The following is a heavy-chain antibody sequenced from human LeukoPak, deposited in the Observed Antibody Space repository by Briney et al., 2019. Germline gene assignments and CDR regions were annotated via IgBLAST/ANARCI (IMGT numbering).Heavy chain of an antibody. J-gene: IGHJ4*02. CDR1: GFTFSTYS. Sequence: GGSLRLSCTASGFTFSTYSMNWVRQAPGKGLEWVSYISSGSSTIYYADSVKDRFTISRDNAKNSLYLQMNSLRAEDTAVYYCARDKGDYDTSGSLFVFGGQGTLVTVSS. D-gene: IGHD3-22*01. CDR2: ISSGSSTI. V-gene: IGHV3-48*04. CDR3: ARDKGDYDTSGSLFVF.